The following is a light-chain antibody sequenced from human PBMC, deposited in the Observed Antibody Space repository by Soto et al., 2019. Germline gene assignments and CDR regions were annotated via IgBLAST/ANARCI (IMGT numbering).Light chain of an antibody. Sequence: QSVLTQPPSASGTPGQRVTISCSGSSSNIGSNTVSWYQQLPGTAPKLLIYTNNQRPSGVPDRFSGSKSGTSASLAISGLQSEHEADYYCAAWDDSLNAVVFVGGTKVTVL. J-gene: IGLJ2*01. CDR3: AAWDDSLNAVV. CDR1: SSNIGSNT. V-gene: IGLV1-44*01. CDR2: TNN.